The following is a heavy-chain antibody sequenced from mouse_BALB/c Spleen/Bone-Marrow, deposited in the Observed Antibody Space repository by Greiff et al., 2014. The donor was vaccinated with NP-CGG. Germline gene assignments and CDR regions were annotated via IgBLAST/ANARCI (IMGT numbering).Heavy chain of an antibody. CDR1: GYTFTDYY. J-gene: IGHJ2*01. CDR3: ARGLTGTN. Sequence: SGPDLVKPGASVKMSCKASGYTFTDYYMKWVKQSLGKSLEWIGDINPNNGDTFYNQKFRGKATLTVDKSSSTAYMQLNSLTSEDSAVYYCARGLTGTNWGQGTTLTVSS. V-gene: IGHV1-26*01. D-gene: IGHD4-1*01. CDR2: INPNNGDT.